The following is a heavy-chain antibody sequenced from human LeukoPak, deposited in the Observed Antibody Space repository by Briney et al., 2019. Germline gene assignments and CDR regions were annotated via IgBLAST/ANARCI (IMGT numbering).Heavy chain of an antibody. CDR1: GFTFSSYG. V-gene: IGHV3-33*01. CDR3: ARENGDYDGPDDAFDI. Sequence: PGRSLRLSCAASGFTFSSYGMHWVRQAPGKGLEWVAVIWDDGSNKYYAESVKGRFTISRDNYKNTLYLQMNSMRAEDTAVYYCARENGDYDGPDDAFDIWGQGTMVTVSS. CDR2: IWDDGSNK. J-gene: IGHJ3*02. D-gene: IGHD4-17*01.